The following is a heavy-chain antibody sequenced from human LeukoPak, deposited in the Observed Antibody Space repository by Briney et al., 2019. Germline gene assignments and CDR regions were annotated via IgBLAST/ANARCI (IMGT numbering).Heavy chain of an antibody. J-gene: IGHJ3*02. CDR2: IIAYNGNT. D-gene: IGHD2-2*01. CDR3: ARVSAPIGYCSSTSCYAAFDI. CDR1: GYTFTSYG. V-gene: IGHV1-18*01. Sequence: GASVKVSCKASGYTFTSYGISWVRQAPGQGLEWMGWIIAYNGNTNYAQKLQGRVTMTTDTSTSTAYMELRSLRSDDTAVYYCARVSAPIGYCSSTSCYAAFDIWGQGTMVTVSS.